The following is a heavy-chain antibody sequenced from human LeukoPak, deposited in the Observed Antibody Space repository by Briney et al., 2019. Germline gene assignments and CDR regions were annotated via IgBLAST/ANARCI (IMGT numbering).Heavy chain of an antibody. D-gene: IGHD3-3*01. CDR3: VNNPGYDFWSGPFDY. V-gene: IGHV1-69*01. CDR2: IIPIFGTT. Sequence: SSVKVSCKSSGGTFSSYTISWVRQAPGQGLEWMGGIIPIFGTTNYAQKLQGRVAITADESTSTAYMELSSLRSEDTAVYYCVNNPGYDFWSGPFDYWGQGTLVTVSS. J-gene: IGHJ4*02. CDR1: GGTFSSYT.